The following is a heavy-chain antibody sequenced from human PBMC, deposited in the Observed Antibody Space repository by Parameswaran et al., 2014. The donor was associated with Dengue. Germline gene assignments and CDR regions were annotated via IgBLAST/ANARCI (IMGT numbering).Heavy chain of an antibody. V-gene: IGHV5-10-1*01. Sequence: VRQAPGKGLEWMGRIDPSDSYTNYSPSFQGHVTISADKSISTAYLQWSSLKASDTAMYYCARPGIAVAAGYYYYGMDVWGQGTTVTVSS. J-gene: IGHJ6*02. D-gene: IGHD6-19*01. CDR3: ARPGIAVAAGYYYYGMDV. CDR2: IDPSDSYT.